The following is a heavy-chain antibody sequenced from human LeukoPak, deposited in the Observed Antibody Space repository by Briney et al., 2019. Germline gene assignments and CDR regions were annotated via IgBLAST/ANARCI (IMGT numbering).Heavy chain of an antibody. Sequence: SVKVSCKASGGTFSSYAISWVRQAPGQGVEWMGRIIPILGIANYAQKFQGRVTITADKSTSTAYMELSSLRSEDTAVYYCARVIVGATGYYFDYWGQGTLVTVSS. CDR3: ARVIVGATGYYFDY. D-gene: IGHD1-26*01. CDR2: IIPILGIA. CDR1: GGTFSSYA. V-gene: IGHV1-69*04. J-gene: IGHJ4*02.